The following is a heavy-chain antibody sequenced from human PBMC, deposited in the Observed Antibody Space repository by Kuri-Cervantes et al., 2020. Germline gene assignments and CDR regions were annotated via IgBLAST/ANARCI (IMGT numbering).Heavy chain of an antibody. CDR3: ARDPYYYDSSGYPYY. V-gene: IGHV3-30*04. D-gene: IGHD3-22*01. CDR2: ISYDGSNK. Sequence: GGSLRLSCVGSGFTFSNYAIHWVRQAPGKGLEWVAVISYDGSNKYYADSVKGRFTISRDNSKNTLYLQMNSLRAEDTAVYYCARDPYYYDSSGYPYYWGQGTLVTVSS. CDR1: GFTFSNYA. J-gene: IGHJ4*02.